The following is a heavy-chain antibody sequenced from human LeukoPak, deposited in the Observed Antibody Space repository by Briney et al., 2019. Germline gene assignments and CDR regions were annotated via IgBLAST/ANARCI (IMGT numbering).Heavy chain of an antibody. Sequence: SETLSLTCTVSGGSISSSSYYWGWIRQPPGKGLEWIGSIYYSGSTYYNPSLKSRVTTSADTSKNEFSLKLSSVTAADTAVYYCASFTVVTQYWGQGTLVTVSP. CDR1: GGSISSSSYY. CDR3: ASFTVVTQY. D-gene: IGHD4-23*01. CDR2: IYYSGST. J-gene: IGHJ4*02. V-gene: IGHV4-39*07.